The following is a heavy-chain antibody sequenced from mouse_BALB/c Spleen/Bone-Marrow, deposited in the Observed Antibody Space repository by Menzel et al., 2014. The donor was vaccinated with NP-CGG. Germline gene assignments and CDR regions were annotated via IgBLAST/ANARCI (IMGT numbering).Heavy chain of an antibody. J-gene: IGHJ3*01. CDR2: IYPGNGGI. CDR1: GFTFTSFG. Sequence: VQLQQSGAGLVGPGASGKISGKASGFTFTSFGMHWVEQAPEKGLEWIGYIYPGNGGINYNQTFKGKATLTADKPSSTPYLQISRLTSDVTALYFCARGYPQRGRFDYWGQGTPVTVSA. CDR3: ARGYPQRGRFDY. D-gene: IGHD4-1*02. V-gene: IGHV1-12*01.